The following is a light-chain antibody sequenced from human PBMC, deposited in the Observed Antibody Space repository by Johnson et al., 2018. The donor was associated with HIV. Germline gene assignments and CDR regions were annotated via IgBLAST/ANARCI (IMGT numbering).Light chain of an antibody. CDR1: SSNIGNKY. V-gene: IGLV1-51*01. CDR2: DNN. Sequence: HSVLTQPPSVSAAPGQKVTISCSGSSSNIGNKYVSWYQQFPGTAPKLLIYDNNKRPSGIPDRFSGSKSGTSATLGITGLQTGDEADYYCGTWDSSLSANVFGTGTKVTAL. CDR3: GTWDSSLSANV. J-gene: IGLJ1*01.